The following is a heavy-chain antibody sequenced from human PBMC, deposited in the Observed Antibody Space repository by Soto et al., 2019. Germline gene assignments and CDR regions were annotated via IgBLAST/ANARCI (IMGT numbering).Heavy chain of an antibody. CDR3: ARDSSSSGYDY. D-gene: IGHD6-6*01. Sequence: GGSLRLSSAASGFTFSSYAMHWVRQSPGKGLEWVAVISYDGSNKYYADSVKGRFTISRDNSKNTLYLQMNSLRAEDTAVYYCARDSSSSGYDYWGQGTLVTVSS. J-gene: IGHJ4*02. CDR2: ISYDGSNK. CDR1: GFTFSSYA. V-gene: IGHV3-30-3*01.